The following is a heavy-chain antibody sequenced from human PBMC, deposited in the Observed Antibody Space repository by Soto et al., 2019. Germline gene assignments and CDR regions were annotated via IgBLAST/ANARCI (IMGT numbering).Heavy chain of an antibody. CDR3: AKGSSAVYCFDY. CDR1: GFTFSSYA. V-gene: IGHV3-23*01. D-gene: IGHD2-15*01. J-gene: IGHJ4*02. Sequence: EVQLLESGGGLVQPGGSLRLSCAASGFTFSSYAMSWVRQAPGKGLEWVSAISASGGSTYYGDSVKGRFTISRDSSKNTVFLQINSLRAEHTAVYYCAKGSSAVYCFDYWGQGTLVTGSS. CDR2: ISASGGST.